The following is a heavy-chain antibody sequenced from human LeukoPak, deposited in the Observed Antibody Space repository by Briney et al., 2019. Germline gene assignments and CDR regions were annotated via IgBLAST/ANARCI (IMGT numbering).Heavy chain of an antibody. V-gene: IGHV4-59*01. Sequence: SGTLSLTCTVSGCSLSSYYWNRIRQSPGKGLEWMGYIYYSGSTNFNPSLKSRVTISVDTSKHQLSLKLSSVTAADTAVYYCARASSGWYNWFDPWGQGTLVTVSS. CDR2: IYYSGST. J-gene: IGHJ5*02. CDR3: ARASSGWYNWFDP. D-gene: IGHD6-19*01. CDR1: GCSLSSYY.